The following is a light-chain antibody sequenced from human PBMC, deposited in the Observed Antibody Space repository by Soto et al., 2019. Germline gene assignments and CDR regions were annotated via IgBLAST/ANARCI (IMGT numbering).Light chain of an antibody. Sequence: QSALTQPASVSGSPGQSITISCTGTSSDVGGYNYVSWYQQHPGKAPKLMIYDVSNRPSGVSNRSSGSKSGNTASLTISGRQAEDKADYYCSSYTSSSTLVVFGGGTKLTVL. CDR2: DVS. V-gene: IGLV2-14*01. CDR1: SSDVGGYNY. CDR3: SSYTSSSTLVV. J-gene: IGLJ2*01.